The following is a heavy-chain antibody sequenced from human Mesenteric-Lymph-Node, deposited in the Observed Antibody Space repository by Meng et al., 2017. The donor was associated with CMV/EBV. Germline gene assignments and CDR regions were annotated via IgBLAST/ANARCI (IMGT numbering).Heavy chain of an antibody. CDR2: ISSSGSTI. D-gene: IGHD6-6*01. CDR1: GFTFDNYT. V-gene: IGHV3-48*04. Sequence: GGSLRLSCAASGFTFDNYTMHWVRQAPGKGLEWVSYISSSGSTIYYADSVKGRFTISRDNAKNTLYLQMNSLRAEDTAVYYCAKVIGSSSYWGQGTLVTVSS. CDR3: AKVIGSSSY. J-gene: IGHJ4*02.